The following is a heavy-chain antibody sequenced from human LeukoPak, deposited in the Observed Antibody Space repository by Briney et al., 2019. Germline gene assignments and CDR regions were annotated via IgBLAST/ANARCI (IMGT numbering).Heavy chain of an antibody. Sequence: RASVKDSCKASGYTFGIYYIHWVRQAPGQGLEWMGRINPDSGGTNFAQKFQGRVSVTRDTSISTAYLELSRLIFDDTAVYYCAREGPSSGYYYDYWGQGTLVTVSS. CDR3: AREGPSSGYYYDY. CDR2: INPDSGGT. J-gene: IGHJ4*02. V-gene: IGHV1-2*06. D-gene: IGHD3-22*01. CDR1: GYTFGIYY.